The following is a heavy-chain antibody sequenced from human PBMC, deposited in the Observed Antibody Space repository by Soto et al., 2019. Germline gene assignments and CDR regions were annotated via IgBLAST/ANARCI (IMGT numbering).Heavy chain of an antibody. Sequence: QVQLVQSGAEVKKPGASVKVSCKASGHTFTSYGISWVRQAPGQGLEWMGWISAYNGNTNYAQKLQGRVTMTTDTSTSTAYMELRSLRSDDTAVYYCANLAAADYYYYYGMDVWGQGTTVTVSS. CDR2: ISAYNGNT. CDR3: ANLAAADYYYYYGMDV. D-gene: IGHD6-13*01. CDR1: GHTFTSYG. V-gene: IGHV1-18*01. J-gene: IGHJ6*02.